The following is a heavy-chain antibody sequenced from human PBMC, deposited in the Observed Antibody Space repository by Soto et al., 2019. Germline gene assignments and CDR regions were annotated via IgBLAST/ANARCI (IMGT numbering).Heavy chain of an antibody. CDR1: GYTFTSYG. Sequence: ASVKVSCKASGYTFTSYGISWVRQAPGQGLEWMGWISAYNGNTNYAQKLQGRVTMTTDTSTSTAYMELGSLRSDDTAVYYCARIGPLRGSSSSRYWFDPWGQGTLVTVSS. V-gene: IGHV1-18*01. CDR3: ARIGPLRGSSSSRYWFDP. J-gene: IGHJ5*02. CDR2: ISAYNGNT. D-gene: IGHD6-6*01.